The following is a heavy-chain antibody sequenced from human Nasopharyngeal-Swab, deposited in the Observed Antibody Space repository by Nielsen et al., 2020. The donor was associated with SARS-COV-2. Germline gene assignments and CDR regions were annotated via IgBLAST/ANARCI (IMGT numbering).Heavy chain of an antibody. D-gene: IGHD5-18*01. Sequence: SETLSLTCAVYGASFSGYYCSWIRQLPGKGLEWIGEINHSGSTNYNPSPKRRVTISLDTSKNQFSLKLSSVTAADAAVYYCARGSVTGGDGMDVWGQGTTVTVSS. V-gene: IGHV4-34*01. CDR3: ARGSVTGGDGMDV. CDR2: INHSGST. CDR1: GASFSGYY. J-gene: IGHJ6*02.